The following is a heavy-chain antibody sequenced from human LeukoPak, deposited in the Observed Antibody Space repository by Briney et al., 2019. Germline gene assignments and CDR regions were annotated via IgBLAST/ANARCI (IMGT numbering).Heavy chain of an antibody. Sequence: GGSLGLSCAASGFTFSTYGMHWVRQAPGKGLEWVSLIRYDGGNKYYADSAKGRFTISRDNSKNTLYLQMNSLSAEDTAVYYCVKDPYGDYLRYFDYWGQGTLVTVSS. V-gene: IGHV3-30*02. J-gene: IGHJ4*02. CDR3: VKDPYGDYLRYFDY. D-gene: IGHD4-17*01. CDR1: GFTFSTYG. CDR2: IRYDGGNK.